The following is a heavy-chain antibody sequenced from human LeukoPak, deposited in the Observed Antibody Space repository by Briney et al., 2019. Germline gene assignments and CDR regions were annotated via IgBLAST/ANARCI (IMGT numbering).Heavy chain of an antibody. Sequence: ASVKVSCKASGYCFNSYGVSWLRQAPGQGLEWMGWINTYNVNTNYAQKFQGRVTLTTDASTSTAYMELRSLRSDDTAVYYCARDQRRGYTYGYDYWGQGTLVTVSS. V-gene: IGHV1-18*04. D-gene: IGHD5-18*01. CDR3: ARDQRRGYTYGYDY. CDR1: GYCFNSYG. J-gene: IGHJ4*02. CDR2: INTYNVNT.